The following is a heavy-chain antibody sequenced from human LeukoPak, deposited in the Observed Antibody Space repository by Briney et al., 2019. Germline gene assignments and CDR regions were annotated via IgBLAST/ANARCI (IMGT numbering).Heavy chain of an antibody. CDR2: FDPEDGET. CDR3: ATQDSVLLKINWYFDL. V-gene: IGHV1-24*01. CDR1: GYTLTELS. D-gene: IGHD3-10*01. Sequence: ASVKVSCKVSGYTLTELSMHWVRQAPGKGLGWMGGFDPEDGETIYAQKFQGRVTMTEDTSTDTAYMELSSLRSEDTAVYYCATQDSVLLKINWYFDLWGRGTLVTVSS. J-gene: IGHJ2*01.